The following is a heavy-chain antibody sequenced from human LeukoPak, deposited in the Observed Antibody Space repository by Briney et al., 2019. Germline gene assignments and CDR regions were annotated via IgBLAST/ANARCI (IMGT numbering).Heavy chain of an antibody. CDR2: ISSSGSTI. V-gene: IGHV3-11*01. J-gene: IGHJ4*02. Sequence: PGGSLRLSCAASGFTFSDYYMSWIRQAPGKGLEWVSYISSSGSTIYYADSVKGRFTISRDNSKNSLYLQMNSLRTEDTALYYCASGWYRYYFDYWGQGTLVTVSS. CDR3: ASGWYRYYFDY. D-gene: IGHD6-19*01. CDR1: GFTFSDYY.